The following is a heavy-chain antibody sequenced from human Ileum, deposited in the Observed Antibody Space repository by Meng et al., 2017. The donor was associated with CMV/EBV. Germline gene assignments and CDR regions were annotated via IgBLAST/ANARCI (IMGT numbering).Heavy chain of an antibody. CDR3: ARVLFYDFWSGYWGPNYGMDV. Sequence: GESLKISCAATGFIFGNYAMNWVRQAPGKGLEWVSSISSSSSYIYYADSVKGRFTISRDNAKNSLYLQMNSLRAEDTAVYYCARVLFYDFWSGYWGPNYGMDVWGQGTTVTVSS. CDR2: ISSSSSYI. J-gene: IGHJ6*02. V-gene: IGHV3-21*01. D-gene: IGHD3-3*01. CDR1: GFIFGNYA.